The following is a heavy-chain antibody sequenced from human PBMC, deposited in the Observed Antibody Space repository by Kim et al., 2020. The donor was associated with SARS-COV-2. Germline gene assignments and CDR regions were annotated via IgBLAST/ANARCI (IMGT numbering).Heavy chain of an antibody. J-gene: IGHJ3*02. CDR1: GFTFSSYG. V-gene: IGHV3-30*18. Sequence: GGSLRLSCAASGFTFSSYGMHWVRQAPGKGLEWVAVISYDGSNKYYADSVKGRFTISRDNSKNTLYLQMNSLRAEDTAVYYCAKRRLRGDYRDAFDIWGQGTMVTVSS. D-gene: IGHD4-17*01. CDR2: ISYDGSNK. CDR3: AKRRLRGDYRDAFDI.